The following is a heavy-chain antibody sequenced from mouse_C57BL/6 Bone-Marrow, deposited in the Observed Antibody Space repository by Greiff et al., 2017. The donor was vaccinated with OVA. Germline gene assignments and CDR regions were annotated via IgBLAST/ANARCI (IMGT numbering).Heavy chain of an antibody. CDR3: TRSPIYYYGRDY. CDR1: GYTFTDYE. V-gene: IGHV1-15*01. CDR2: IDPETGGT. Sequence: QVQLQQSGAELVRPGASVTLSCKASGYTFTDYEMHWVKQTPVHGLEWIGAIDPETGGTAYNQKFKGKAILTADKSSSTAYMELRSLTSEDSAVYYCTRSPIYYYGRDYWGQGTSVTVSS. J-gene: IGHJ4*01.